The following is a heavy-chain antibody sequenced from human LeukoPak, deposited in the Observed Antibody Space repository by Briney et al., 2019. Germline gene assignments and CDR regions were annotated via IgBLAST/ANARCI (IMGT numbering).Heavy chain of an antibody. CDR2: IYTSGST. CDR3: ARGSPEGYCSSTSCYRGVWFDP. D-gene: IGHD2-2*02. Sequence: SETLSLTCTVSGGSISSYYWSWIRQPAGKGLEWIGRIYTSGSTNYNPSLKSRVTISVDTSKNQFSLKLSSVTAADTAVYYCARGSPEGYCSSTSCYRGVWFDPWGQGTLVTVSS. J-gene: IGHJ5*02. CDR1: GGSISSYY. V-gene: IGHV4-4*07.